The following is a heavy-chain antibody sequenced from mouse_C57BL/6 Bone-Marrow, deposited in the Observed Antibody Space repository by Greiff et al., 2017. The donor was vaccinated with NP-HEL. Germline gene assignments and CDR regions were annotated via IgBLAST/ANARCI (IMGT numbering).Heavy chain of an antibody. CDR3: AREGGYDGDY. J-gene: IGHJ2*01. V-gene: IGHV1-76*01. Sequence: QVQLQQSGAELVRPGASVKLSCKASGYTFTDYYINWVKQRPGQGLEWIARIYPGSGNTYYNEKFKGKATLTAEKSSSTAYMQLSSLTSEDSAVYFCAREGGYDGDYWGQGTTLTVSS. CDR2: IYPGSGNT. CDR1: GYTFTDYY. D-gene: IGHD2-2*01.